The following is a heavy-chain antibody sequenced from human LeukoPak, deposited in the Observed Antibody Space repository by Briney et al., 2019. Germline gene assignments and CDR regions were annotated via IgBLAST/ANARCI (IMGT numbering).Heavy chain of an antibody. V-gene: IGHV4-61*02. Sequence: SENLSLTCTVSAGSISSGSYYWYWLRQPAGKGLEWIGRIYTTGSTNYNPSLKSRVTISADTSKKQFSLKLTSVAAADTAVYYCARDGDSGDYAYWGQGTLVTVSS. J-gene: IGHJ4*02. D-gene: IGHD4-17*01. CDR1: AGSISSGSYY. CDR2: IYTTGST. CDR3: ARDGDSGDYAY.